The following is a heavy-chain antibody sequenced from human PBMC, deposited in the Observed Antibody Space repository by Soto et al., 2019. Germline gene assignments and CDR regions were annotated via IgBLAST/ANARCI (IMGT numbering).Heavy chain of an antibody. CDR2: ISGSGGST. J-gene: IGHJ4*02. CDR3: AKYDILTGHNDYFDY. CDR1: GFTFSSYA. Sequence: EVQLLESGGGLVQPGGSLRLSCGASGFTFSSYAMSWVRQAPGKGLEWVAAISGSGGSTYYADSVKGRLTISRDNSKNTLYLQMNSLRTEDTAVYYCAKYDILTGHNDYFDYWGQGTLVTVSS. V-gene: IGHV3-23*01. D-gene: IGHD3-9*01.